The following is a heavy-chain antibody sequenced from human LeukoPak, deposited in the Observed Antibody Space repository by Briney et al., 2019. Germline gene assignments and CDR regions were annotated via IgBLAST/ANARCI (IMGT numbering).Heavy chain of an antibody. J-gene: IGHJ4*02. V-gene: IGHV3-7*04. Sequence: HPGGSLRLSCAASGFTFSSYGMHWVRQAPGKGLEWVANIKQDGSKKSYVDSVKGRFTISRDNAKNSLYLQMNSLRAEDTAIYYCTRVGYIDEGVDYWGQGTLVTVSS. CDR3: TRVGYIDEGVDY. CDR2: IKQDGSKK. D-gene: IGHD5-24*01. CDR1: GFTFSSYG.